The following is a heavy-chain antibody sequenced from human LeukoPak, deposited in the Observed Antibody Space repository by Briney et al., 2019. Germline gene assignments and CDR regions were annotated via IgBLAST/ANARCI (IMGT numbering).Heavy chain of an antibody. D-gene: IGHD2-8*01. V-gene: IGHV3-74*01. J-gene: IGHJ4*02. Sequence: GGSLRLSCAASGFTFSSYWMHWVRQAPGKGLVWVSRINSDGSSTSYADSVKGRFTISRDNSKNTLYLQMNSLRAEDTAVYYCAKDLGHGRDDYCTNGVCYPDYWGQGTLVTVSS. CDR2: INSDGSST. CDR3: AKDLGHGRDDYCTNGVCYPDY. CDR1: GFTFSSYW.